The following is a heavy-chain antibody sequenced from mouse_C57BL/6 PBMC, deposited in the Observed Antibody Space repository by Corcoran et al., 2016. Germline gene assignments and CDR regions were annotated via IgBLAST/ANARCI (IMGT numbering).Heavy chain of an antibody. Sequence: EVQLQQSGPELVKPGASVKISCKASGYTFTDYYMNWVKQSHGKSLEWIGDINPNNGGTSYNQKFKGKATLTVDKSSSTAYMELRSLTSEDSAVYYCARRDDGYYDYFDYWGQGTTLTVSS. D-gene: IGHD2-3*01. J-gene: IGHJ2*01. CDR2: INPNNGGT. V-gene: IGHV1-26*01. CDR1: GYTFTDYY. CDR3: ARRDDGYYDYFDY.